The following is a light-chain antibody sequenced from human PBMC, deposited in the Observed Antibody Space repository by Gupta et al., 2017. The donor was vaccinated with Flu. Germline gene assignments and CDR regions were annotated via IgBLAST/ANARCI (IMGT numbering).Light chain of an antibody. CDR3: EAWDDSLNGLWV. V-gene: IGLV1-44*01. Sequence: QSVLTQPPSASGTPGQRVTISCSGSSSNIGSNTVNWYQQLPGTAPNLLIYSNNQRPSGGPDRFSGSKSGTSASLAISGLQSEDEADYYCEAWDDSLNGLWVFGGGTKLTVL. CDR1: SSNIGSNT. J-gene: IGLJ3*02. CDR2: SNN.